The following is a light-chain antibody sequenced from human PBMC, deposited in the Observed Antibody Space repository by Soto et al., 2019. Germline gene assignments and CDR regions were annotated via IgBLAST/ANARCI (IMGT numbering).Light chain of an antibody. CDR3: QQSYTTPHT. V-gene: IGKV1-39*01. J-gene: IGKJ2*01. Sequence: DIQMTQSPSSLSASVGDRVTITCRPSQSISHFLNWYQQKPGKAPKLLINTASSLQSGVPSRCSGSGSGTDFTLTISSLQHEDFATYYCQQSYTTPHTFGQVTKLEIK. CDR1: QSISHF. CDR2: TAS.